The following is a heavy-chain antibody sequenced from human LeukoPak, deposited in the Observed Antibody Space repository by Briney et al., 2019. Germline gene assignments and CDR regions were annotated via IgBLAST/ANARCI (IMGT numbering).Heavy chain of an antibody. CDR2: ISSSGSTI. J-gene: IGHJ6*04. V-gene: IGHV3-48*04. CDR1: GFTFSSYG. CDR3: AELGITMIGGV. D-gene: IGHD3-10*02. Sequence: GGSLRLSCAASGFTFSSYGMNWVRQAPGRGLGWVSYISSSGSTIYYADSVKGRFTISRDNAKNSLYLQMNSLRAEDTAVYYCAELGITMIGGVWGKGTTVTISS.